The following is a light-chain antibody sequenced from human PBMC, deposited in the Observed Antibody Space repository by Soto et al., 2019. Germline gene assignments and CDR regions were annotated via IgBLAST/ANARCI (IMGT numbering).Light chain of an antibody. CDR3: QQRSNWPPIT. CDR2: GAS. CDR1: QSISSTY. J-gene: IGKJ5*01. Sequence: VLTQSPGSLSLSPGERATLSCRAIQSISSTYLAWYQQKPGQAPRLLIYGASSRATGIPDRFSGSGSGTDFTLTISSLEPEDFAVYYCQQRSNWPPITFGQGTRLEI. V-gene: IGKV3D-20*02.